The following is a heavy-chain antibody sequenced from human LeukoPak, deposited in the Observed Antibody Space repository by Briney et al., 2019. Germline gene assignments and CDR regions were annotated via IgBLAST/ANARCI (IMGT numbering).Heavy chain of an antibody. J-gene: IGHJ4*02. CDR3: VKDQGECPGSRCYLRFLEY. CDR1: GLNFSIYG. CDR2: VRFDQSAT. D-gene: IGHD3-3*01. Sequence: PGGSLRLSCAASGLNFSIYGMHWVRQAPGKGLEWVTFVRFDQSATVYADSVQGRFAISRDNSKNTVYLQMNSLRVEDTALYFCVKDQGECPGSRCYLRFLEYWGQGTLAIVSS. V-gene: IGHV3-30*02.